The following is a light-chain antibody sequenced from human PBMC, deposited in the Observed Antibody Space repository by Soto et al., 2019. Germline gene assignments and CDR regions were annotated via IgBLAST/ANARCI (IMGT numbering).Light chain of an antibody. J-gene: IGKJ4*01. V-gene: IGKV1-5*03. CDR1: QSISRW. Sequence: DIQMTQSPSTLSASVGDRVTIACRAIQSISRWLAWYQQKPGKAPKLLIYKASSLESGVPSRFSGSVSVTEFTLTISSLQPDDFATYYCQQASRTFGGGTKV. CDR2: KAS. CDR3: QQASRT.